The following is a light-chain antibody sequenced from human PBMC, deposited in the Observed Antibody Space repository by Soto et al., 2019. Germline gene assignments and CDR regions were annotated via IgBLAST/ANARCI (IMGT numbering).Light chain of an antibody. CDR1: QGISNY. CDR3: QKYNSAPWT. CDR2: VAS. J-gene: IGKJ1*01. Sequence: DIQMTQSPSSLSASVGDRVTITCRASQGISNYLAWYQQQPGKVPKLLIYVASTLQSGVPSRFSGSGSWTDFTRTISSLQPEDVATYYCQKYNSAPWTFGQGTKVEIK. V-gene: IGKV1-27*01.